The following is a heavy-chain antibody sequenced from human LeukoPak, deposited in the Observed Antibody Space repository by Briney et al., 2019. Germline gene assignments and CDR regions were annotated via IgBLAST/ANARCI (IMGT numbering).Heavy chain of an antibody. V-gene: IGHV3-33*01. D-gene: IGHD5-12*01. Sequence: PGRSLRLSCAASGFTFSSYGMHWVRQAPGKGLEWVAVIWYDGSNKYYADSVKGRFTISRDNSKNTLYLQMNSLRAEDTALYYCARVATSPYYYYYYVDVWGKGTTVTVSS. CDR3: ARVATSPYYYYYYVDV. J-gene: IGHJ6*03. CDR2: IWYDGSNK. CDR1: GFTFSSYG.